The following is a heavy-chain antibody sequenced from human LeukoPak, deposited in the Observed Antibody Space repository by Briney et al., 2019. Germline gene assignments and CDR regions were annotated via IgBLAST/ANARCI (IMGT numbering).Heavy chain of an antibody. CDR3: AREGPMFDSGSYSKSLGY. V-gene: IGHV4-4*07. CDR2: ICTSGST. CDR1: GGSISTYC. J-gene: IGHJ4*02. Sequence: SETLSLTCTVSGGSISTYCWSWIRQPAGKGLEWIGHICTSGSTNYNPSLKSRVTMSVDTSNNEFSLKLNSVTAADTAVYYCAREGPMFDSGSYSKSLGYWGQGILVTVSS. D-gene: IGHD3-10*01.